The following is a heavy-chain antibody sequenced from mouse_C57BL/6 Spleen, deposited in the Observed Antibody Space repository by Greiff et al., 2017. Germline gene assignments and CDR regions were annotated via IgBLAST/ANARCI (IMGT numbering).Heavy chain of an antibody. CDR3: ARVREGKYDYDENYFDY. CDR1: GFTFSSYA. Sequence: DVKLQESGGGLVKPGGSLKLSCAASGFTFSSYAMSWVRQTPEKRLEWVATISDGGSYTYYPDNVKGRFTISRDNAKNNLYLQMSHLKSEDTAMYYCARVREGKYDYDENYFDYWGQGTTLTVSS. D-gene: IGHD2-4*01. V-gene: IGHV5-4*03. CDR2: ISDGGSYT. J-gene: IGHJ2*01.